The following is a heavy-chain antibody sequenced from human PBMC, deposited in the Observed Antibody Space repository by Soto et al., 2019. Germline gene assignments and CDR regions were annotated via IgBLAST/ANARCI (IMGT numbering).Heavy chain of an antibody. J-gene: IGHJ1*01. CDR1: GFTFSSYA. CDR3: AKDLDRHLLVPAARDFQH. D-gene: IGHD2-2*01. CDR2: ISGSGGST. Sequence: EVQLLESGGGLVPPGGSLRLSCAASGFTFSSYAMSWVRQAPGKGLEWVSAISGSGGSTYYADSVKGRFTISRDNANNTLYLQMNSLRAEDTAVYYCAKDLDRHLLVPAARDFQHWGQGTLVTVSS. V-gene: IGHV3-23*01.